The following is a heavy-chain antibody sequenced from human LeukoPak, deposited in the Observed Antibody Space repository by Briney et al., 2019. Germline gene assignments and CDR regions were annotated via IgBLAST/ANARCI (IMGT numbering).Heavy chain of an antibody. CDR3: ASAYCGGDCYLAFDI. J-gene: IGHJ3*02. V-gene: IGHV5-51*01. Sequence: GESLKISCKGSGYSLTSYWIGWVRQMPGKGLEWMGIIYPGDSDTRYSPSFQGQVTISADKSISTAYLQWSSLKASDTAMYYCASAYCGGDCYLAFDIWGQGTMVTVSS. CDR2: IYPGDSDT. D-gene: IGHD2-21*02. CDR1: GYSLTSYW.